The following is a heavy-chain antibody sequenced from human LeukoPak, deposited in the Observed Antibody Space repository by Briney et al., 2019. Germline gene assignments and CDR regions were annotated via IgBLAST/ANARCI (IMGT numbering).Heavy chain of an antibody. Sequence: PGGSLRLSCAASGFTFSSYAMSWVRQAPGKGLEWVSAISGSGGSTYYADSVKGRFTISRDNSKNTLYLQMNSLRAEDTAVYYCAKDRDRVYSGYDPSPFDYWGQGTLVTVSS. J-gene: IGHJ4*02. CDR3: AKDRDRVYSGYDPSPFDY. V-gene: IGHV3-23*01. CDR2: ISGSGGST. D-gene: IGHD5-12*01. CDR1: GFTFSSYA.